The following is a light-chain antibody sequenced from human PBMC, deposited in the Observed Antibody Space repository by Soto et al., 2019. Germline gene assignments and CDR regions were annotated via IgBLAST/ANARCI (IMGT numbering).Light chain of an antibody. CDR2: GVF. CDR3: QQYDGSPLT. Sequence: ETVLTQSPGTVSLSPGERATLSCRTSQSVNSNYLAWYQQKPGQAPRLLIYGVFNRATGIPDRFSGSGSGTDFTLTISGLEPEDSAVYYCQQYDGSPLTFGQGTKLEIK. J-gene: IGKJ2*01. CDR1: QSVNSNY. V-gene: IGKV3-20*01.